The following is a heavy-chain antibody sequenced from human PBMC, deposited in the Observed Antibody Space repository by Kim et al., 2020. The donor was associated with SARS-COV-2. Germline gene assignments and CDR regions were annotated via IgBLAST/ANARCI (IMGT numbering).Heavy chain of an antibody. D-gene: IGHD3-16*01. Sequence: GGSLRLSCATSGFTFSAYNMNWVRRAPGKGLEWVSFITKTSTTIYYANSVKGRFTISRDNAKNSLYLQMNSLRDEDTALYYCVRDRKGGAFDMWGQGTMVTVSS. CDR3: VRDRKGGAFDM. CDR2: ITKTSTTI. V-gene: IGHV3-48*02. J-gene: IGHJ3*02. CDR1: GFTFSAYN.